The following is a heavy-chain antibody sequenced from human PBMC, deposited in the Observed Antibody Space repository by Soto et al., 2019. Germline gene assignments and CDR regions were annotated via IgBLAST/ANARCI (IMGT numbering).Heavy chain of an antibody. D-gene: IGHD6-19*01. CDR1: GFTFSSYA. CDR2: ISGSGGST. J-gene: IGHJ5*02. V-gene: IGHV3-23*01. Sequence: GGSLRLSCAASGFTFSSYAMSWVRQAPGKGLEWVSAISGSGGSTYYADSVKGRFTISRDNSKNTLYLQMNSLRAEDTAVYYCAKHAGYSSGWYVGFDPWGQGTLVTVSS. CDR3: AKHAGYSSGWYVGFDP.